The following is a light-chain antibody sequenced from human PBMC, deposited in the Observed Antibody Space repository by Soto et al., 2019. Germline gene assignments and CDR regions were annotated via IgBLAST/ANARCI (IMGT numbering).Light chain of an antibody. Sequence: DIILTQSPAIVSVSPGERATLSCRASRSVSTNLAWYQHKHGQAPRLLIYGASTRVKDIPPRFSGSGSGTEFTLTINSLKSEDFGVYYCQQYDKTVPPVTFGGGTKVEI. CDR3: QQYDKTVPPVT. CDR2: GAS. CDR1: RSVSTN. J-gene: IGKJ4*01. V-gene: IGKV3-15*01.